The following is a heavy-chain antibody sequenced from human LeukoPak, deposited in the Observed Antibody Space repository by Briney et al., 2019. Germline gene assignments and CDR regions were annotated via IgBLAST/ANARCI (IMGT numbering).Heavy chain of an antibody. V-gene: IGHV4-4*07. Sequence: PSETLSLTCTVSGGSISSYYWSWIRQHAGKGLEWIGRIYTSGSTNYNPSLESRVTMSVDTSKNHISLKVTSVTAADTAVYYCARGKLVPGEYYYYYYMDVWGKGTTVTVSS. CDR3: ARGKLVPGEYYYYYYMDV. CDR2: IYTSGST. J-gene: IGHJ6*03. CDR1: GGSISSYY. D-gene: IGHD6-6*01.